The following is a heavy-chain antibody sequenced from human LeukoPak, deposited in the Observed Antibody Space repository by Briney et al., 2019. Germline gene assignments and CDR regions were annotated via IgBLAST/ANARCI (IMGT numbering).Heavy chain of an antibody. D-gene: IGHD3-16*01. CDR2: VHREGTTT. J-gene: IGHJ4*02. CDR3: TRERRGSYYAFES. V-gene: IGHV3-74*03. CDR1: GFTFNTYW. Sequence: PGGSLRLSCAASGFTFNTYWMHWVRQAPGKGLVWVARVHREGTTTAYADSVKGRFTISRDNAKNSVALQLDGLRAEDTAVYFCTRERRGSYYAFESWGQGTLVTVSS.